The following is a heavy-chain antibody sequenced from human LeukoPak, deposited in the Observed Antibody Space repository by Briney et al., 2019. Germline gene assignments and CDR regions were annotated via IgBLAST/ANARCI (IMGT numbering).Heavy chain of an antibody. V-gene: IGHV3-30*02. Sequence: GGSLRLSCAASGFTFSSYGMHWVRQAPGKGLEWVAFIRYDGSNKYYADSVKGRFTISRDNSKNTLYLQMNSLRAEDTAVYYCARVGEFELNYWGQGTLVTVSS. D-gene: IGHD3-10*01. CDR3: ARVGEFELNY. CDR1: GFTFSSYG. J-gene: IGHJ4*02. CDR2: IRYDGSNK.